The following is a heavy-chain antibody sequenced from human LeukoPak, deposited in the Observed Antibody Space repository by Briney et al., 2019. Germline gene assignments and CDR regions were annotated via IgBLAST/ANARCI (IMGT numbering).Heavy chain of an antibody. V-gene: IGHV3-74*01. CDR2: ICPDGTGI. Sequence: GGSLRLSCAASGNYWMHWVRQAPGKGPMWVSRICPDGTGISYADSVKARFTTSRDNAKNTVYLQMNSLREEDTAVYYCVRDFRSADYWGQGTLVTVSS. CDR1: GNYW. J-gene: IGHJ4*02. CDR3: VRDFRSADY.